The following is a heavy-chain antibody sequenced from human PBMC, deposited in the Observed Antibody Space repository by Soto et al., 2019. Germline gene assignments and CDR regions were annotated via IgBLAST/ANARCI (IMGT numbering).Heavy chain of an antibody. V-gene: IGHV4-59*01. D-gene: IGHD4-4*01. CDR2: VFYTGRP. CDR3: ARDGDGRMTTTPYCFTGMDV. Sequence: AETLSLTCTVSGVSLGSYYWSWIRQPPGKGLGWIGYVFYTGRPNYNASLKSRVSISLDTSNYQFSLKLSSVTAADTAVYYCARDGDGRMTTTPYCFTGMDVWGPGPTVTVS. J-gene: IGHJ6*02. CDR1: GVSLGSYY.